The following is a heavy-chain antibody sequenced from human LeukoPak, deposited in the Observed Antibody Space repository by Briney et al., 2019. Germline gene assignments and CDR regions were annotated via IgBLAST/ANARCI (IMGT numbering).Heavy chain of an antibody. CDR2: INDNGRA. CDR1: GGSFSNYY. Sequence: SETLSLTCAVYGGSFSNYYWNWIRQPPGTGLEWLGEINDNGRANYNPSLMSRVTVSVDTSKNQFSLRLTSVTATDTAVYYCARRWNYGRNYYIDVWGKGATVSVSS. J-gene: IGHJ6*03. CDR3: ARRWNYGRNYYIDV. V-gene: IGHV4-34*01. D-gene: IGHD1-7*01.